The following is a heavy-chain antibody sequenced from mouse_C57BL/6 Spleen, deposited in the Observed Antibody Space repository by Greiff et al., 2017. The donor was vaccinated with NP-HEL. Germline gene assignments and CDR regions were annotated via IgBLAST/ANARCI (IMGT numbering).Heavy chain of an antibody. CDR1: GYSITSDY. J-gene: IGHJ1*03. V-gene: IGHV3-8*01. CDR3: ARSVATPDWYFDV. Sequence: EVKVVESGPGLAKPSQTLSLTCSVTGYSITSDYWNWIRKFPGNKLEYMGYISYSGSTYYNPSLKSRISITRDTSKNQYYLQLNSVTTEDTATYYCARSVATPDWYFDVWGTGTTVTVSS. CDR2: ISYSGST. D-gene: IGHD1-1*01.